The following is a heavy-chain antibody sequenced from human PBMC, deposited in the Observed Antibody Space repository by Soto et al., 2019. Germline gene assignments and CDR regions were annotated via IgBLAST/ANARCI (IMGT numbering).Heavy chain of an antibody. J-gene: IGHJ3*02. CDR2: IYPGDSDT. D-gene: IGHD6-13*01. CDR1: GYNFNRCW. Sequence: GESLKISCKGSGYNFNRCWIGWVRQMPGKGLEWMGVIYPGDSDTRYSPSLQGQVTISADKSSSAAYLQWSSLQASDTATYYCARSLVNGTYEAFDIWGQGTMVT. V-gene: IGHV5-51*01. CDR3: ARSLVNGTYEAFDI.